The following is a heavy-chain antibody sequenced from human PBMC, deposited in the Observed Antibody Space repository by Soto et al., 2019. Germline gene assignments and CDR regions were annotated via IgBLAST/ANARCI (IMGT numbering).Heavy chain of an antibody. CDR1: GYTFTGYY. J-gene: IGHJ4*02. Sequence: ASVKVSCKASGYTFTGYYMHWVRQAPGQGLEWMGWINPNSGGTNYAQKFQGWVTMTRDTSISTAYMELSRLRSDDTAVYYCARSDIWYFDWLPPFDYWGQGTLVTVSS. D-gene: IGHD3-9*01. V-gene: IGHV1-2*04. CDR3: ARSDIWYFDWLPPFDY. CDR2: INPNSGGT.